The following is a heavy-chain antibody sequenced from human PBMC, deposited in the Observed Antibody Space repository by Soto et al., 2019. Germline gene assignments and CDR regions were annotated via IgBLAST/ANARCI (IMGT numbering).Heavy chain of an antibody. CDR2: ISNSGDVT. J-gene: IGHJ4*02. D-gene: IGHD1-1*01. V-gene: IGHV3-23*01. CDR1: GFMFSSYA. Sequence: GGSLRLSCPASGFMFSSYAMSWVRQAPGKGLEWVSSISNSGDVTYYADSVKGRFTISRDNSKNTLYLQMNSLGADDTAVFYCAKAPNWNHESGYFDYWGQGTLVTVSS. CDR3: AKAPNWNHESGYFDY.